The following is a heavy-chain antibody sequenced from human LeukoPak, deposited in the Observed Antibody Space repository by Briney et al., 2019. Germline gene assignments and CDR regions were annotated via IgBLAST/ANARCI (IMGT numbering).Heavy chain of an antibody. CDR3: ARHRSGSGSYYEDGDWFDP. V-gene: IGHV5-10-1*01. CDR2: IDPSDSYT. Sequence: GESLKISCKGSGYSFTSYWISWARQMPGKGLEWMGRIDPSDSYTNYSPSFQGHVTISADKSISTAYLQWSSLKASDTAMYYCARHRSGSGSYYEDGDWFDPWGQGTLVTVSS. D-gene: IGHD3-10*01. CDR1: GYSFTSYW. J-gene: IGHJ5*02.